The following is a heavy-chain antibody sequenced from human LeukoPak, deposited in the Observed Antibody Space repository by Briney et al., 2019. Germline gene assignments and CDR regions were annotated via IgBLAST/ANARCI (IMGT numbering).Heavy chain of an antibody. Sequence: PGGSLRLSCAASGFTVSSNYMSWVRQAPGKGLEWVSVIYSCGSTYYADSVKGRFTISRDNSKNTLYLEMNSMRAEDSAVYYCARGQGATVPQVGKNWFDPWGQGTRVIVSS. V-gene: IGHV3-66*01. CDR2: IYSCGST. D-gene: IGHD1-26*01. J-gene: IGHJ5*02. CDR1: GFTVSSNY. CDR3: ARGQGATVPQVGKNWFDP.